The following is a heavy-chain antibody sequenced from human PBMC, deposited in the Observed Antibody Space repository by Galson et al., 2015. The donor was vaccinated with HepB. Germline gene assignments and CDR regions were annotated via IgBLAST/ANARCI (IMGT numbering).Heavy chain of an antibody. CDR2: ISSSSSTI. CDR3: AREAAVVVVAADAFDI. CDR1: GFTFSSYS. D-gene: IGHD2-15*01. J-gene: IGHJ3*02. Sequence: SLRLSCAASGFTFSSYSMNWVRQAPGKGLEWVSYISSSSSTIYYADSVKGRFTISRDNAKNSLYLQMNSLRAEDTAVYYCAREAAVVVVAADAFDIWGQGTMVTVSS. V-gene: IGHV3-48*01.